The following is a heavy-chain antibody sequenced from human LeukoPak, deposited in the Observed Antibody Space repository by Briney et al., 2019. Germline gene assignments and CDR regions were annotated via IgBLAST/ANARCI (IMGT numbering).Heavy chain of an antibody. J-gene: IGHJ4*02. CDR1: GYTFTGYY. CDR2: INPNSGGT. V-gene: IGHV1-2*02. Sequence: ASVKVSCKASGYTFTGYYMHWVRQAPGQGLEWMGWINPNSGGTNYAQKFQGRVTMTRDTSISTAYMELSRLRSDDTAVYYCARDRRPPPDRGPRDKIGYFDYWGQGTLVTVSS. D-gene: IGHD1-14*01. CDR3: ARDRRPPPDRGPRDKIGYFDY.